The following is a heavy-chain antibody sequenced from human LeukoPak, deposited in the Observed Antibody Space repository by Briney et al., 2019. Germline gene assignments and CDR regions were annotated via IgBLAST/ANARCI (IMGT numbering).Heavy chain of an antibody. J-gene: IGHJ4*02. Sequence: ASLKVSCKAFGYTFTNYAIHLVRQAPGQRLEWMGWILVGNGNTKYSQKFQDRVNITRDTSASTAYMELSSLRSEDTAVYYCTRDRRIATLGDWGQGTLVTVSS. D-gene: IGHD6-6*01. CDR2: ILVGNGNT. V-gene: IGHV1-3*01. CDR3: TRDRRIATLGD. CDR1: GYTFTNYA.